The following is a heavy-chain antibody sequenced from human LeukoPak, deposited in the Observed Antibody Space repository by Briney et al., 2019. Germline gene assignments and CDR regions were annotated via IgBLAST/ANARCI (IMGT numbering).Heavy chain of an antibody. CDR3: ARQTDKGIGNCGSYYFDY. Sequence: SVKVSCKASGGTFSSYAISWVRQAPGQGLEWMGGIIPIFGTANYAQKFQGRVTITTDESTSTAYMELSSLRSEDTAVYYCARQTDKGIGNCGSYYFDYWGQGTLVTVSS. CDR2: IIPIFGTA. J-gene: IGHJ4*02. D-gene: IGHD4-23*01. CDR1: GGTFSSYA. V-gene: IGHV1-69*05.